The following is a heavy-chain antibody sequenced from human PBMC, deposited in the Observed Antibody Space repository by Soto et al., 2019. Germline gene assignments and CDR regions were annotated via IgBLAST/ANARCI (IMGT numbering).Heavy chain of an antibody. CDR1: SDSMNSGGYY. V-gene: IGHV4-31*03. CDR2: IYSNGDT. Sequence: KPSATLSLTCSVSSDSMNSGGYYWSWIRQHPGKGLEWIGYIYSNGDTYYNPSLKSRVTISVDTSKNQFSLNLTSVTAADTAVYYCARRGGSSSGYYAMDVWGQGTTVTVSS. CDR3: ARRGGSSSGYYAMDV. J-gene: IGHJ6*02. D-gene: IGHD6-6*01.